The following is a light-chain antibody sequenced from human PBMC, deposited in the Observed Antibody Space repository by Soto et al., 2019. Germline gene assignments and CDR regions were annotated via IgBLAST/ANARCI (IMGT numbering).Light chain of an antibody. CDR1: QSLRSS. V-gene: IGKV3-15*01. Sequence: ETMMTQSPDTLSVSLGERATLSCRASQSLRSSLAWYQQKPGQAPRLLIYDASTRATGIPARFSGSGSGTDFTLTISGLQSEDFAVYCCPQYNNWPQPFGQGTKVEIK. CDR3: PQYNNWPQP. CDR2: DAS. J-gene: IGKJ1*01.